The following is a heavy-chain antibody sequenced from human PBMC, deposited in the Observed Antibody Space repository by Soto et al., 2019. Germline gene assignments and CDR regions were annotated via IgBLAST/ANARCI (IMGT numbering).Heavy chain of an antibody. V-gene: IGHV4-34*01. Sequence: QVQLQQWGAGLLKPSETLSLTCAVYAGSFSGYYWSWIRQPPGKGLEWIGGITQGGSTHYDPSLKSRVTISVDTSKNQFSLNFSSVTSADTAVYYCARDPDIWGQGTLVTVSS. D-gene: IGHD2-15*01. CDR2: ITQGGST. J-gene: IGHJ4*02. CDR3: ARDPDI. CDR1: AGSFSGYY.